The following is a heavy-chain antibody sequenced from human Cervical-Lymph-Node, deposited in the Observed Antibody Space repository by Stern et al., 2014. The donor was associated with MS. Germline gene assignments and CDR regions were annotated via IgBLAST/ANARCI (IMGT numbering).Heavy chain of an antibody. V-gene: IGHV3-30-3*01. CDR3: ARDVRHYYDSSGFYYYYGMDV. J-gene: IGHJ6*02. CDR1: GFTFSSYA. Sequence: VQLVESGGGVVQPGRSLRLSCAASGFTFSSYAMHWVRQAPGKGLEWVAVISYDGSNKYYAEFVKGRFTISRDNSKNTLYLQMNSLRAEDTAVYYCARDVRHYYDSSGFYYYYGMDVWGQGTTVTVSS. D-gene: IGHD3-22*01. CDR2: ISYDGSNK.